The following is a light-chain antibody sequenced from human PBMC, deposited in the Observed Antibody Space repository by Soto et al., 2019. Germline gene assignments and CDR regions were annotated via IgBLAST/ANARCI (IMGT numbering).Light chain of an antibody. CDR3: QQSYSTPLT. CDR2: AAS. Sequence: DIQMTQSPSSLSSSVGDRVTITCRASQSSSSYLNWYQQKPGKAPKLLIYAASSLQSGVPARVSGSGSGTDFTLTISSLQPEDCATYYCQQSYSTPLTFGPGTKVDIK. J-gene: IGKJ3*01. V-gene: IGKV1-39*01. CDR1: QSSSSY.